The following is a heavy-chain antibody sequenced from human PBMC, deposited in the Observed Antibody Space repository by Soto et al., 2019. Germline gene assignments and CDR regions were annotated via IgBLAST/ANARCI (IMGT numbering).Heavy chain of an antibody. Sequence: AASVKVSCKASGFTFTSSAVHWVRQAPGQSLEWIGWINAGNGHTKYSQKFQGRVTITRDTSANTAYMELSRLRSEGTAVYYCARELQGPYYFDYWGQGALVTVSS. V-gene: IGHV1-3*01. J-gene: IGHJ4*02. CDR3: ARELQGPYYFDY. CDR2: INAGNGHT. CDR1: GFTFTSSA. D-gene: IGHD4-4*01.